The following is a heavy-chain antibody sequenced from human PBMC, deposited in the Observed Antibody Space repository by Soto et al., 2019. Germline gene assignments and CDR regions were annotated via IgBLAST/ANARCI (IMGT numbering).Heavy chain of an antibody. J-gene: IGHJ4*02. Sequence: PGGSLRFSCAASGFTFGDYWMSWVRQPPGKGLEWVAHMKKDGSEKYYVDSVKGRFTVSRDNTKNSLYLQMNSLRAEDTAVYYCAKLGSGYYTGLYFDYWGPGTLVTVSS. CDR1: GFTFGDYW. D-gene: IGHD3-3*01. V-gene: IGHV3-7*03. CDR3: AKLGSGYYTGLYFDY. CDR2: MKKDGSEK.